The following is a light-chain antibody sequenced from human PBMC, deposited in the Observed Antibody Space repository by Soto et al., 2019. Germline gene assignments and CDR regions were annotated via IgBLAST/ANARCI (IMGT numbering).Light chain of an antibody. CDR3: QQTYRTPLT. Sequence: DIQVTQSPSSLSASVGDRVTVTCRASQSIRGYLNWYQQKPGEAPKLLIYAASSLHSGVPSRFSGSGSGTDFTLTISSLHPEDFATYSCQQTYRTPLTFGGGTKVEIK. V-gene: IGKV1-39*01. J-gene: IGKJ4*01. CDR1: QSIRGY. CDR2: AAS.